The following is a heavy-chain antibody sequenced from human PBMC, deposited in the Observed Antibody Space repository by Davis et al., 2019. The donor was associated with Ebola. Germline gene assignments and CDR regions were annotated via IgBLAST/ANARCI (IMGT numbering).Heavy chain of an antibody. Sequence: GESLKISCAASGFTFSDYYMSWIRQAPGKGLEWVSSISSSSSYIYYADSVKGRFTISRDNAKNSLYLQMNSLRAEDTAVYYCARVIVGATTYYYYGMDVWGQGTTVTVSS. CDR3: ARVIVGATTYYYYGMDV. D-gene: IGHD1-26*01. CDR1: GFTFSDYY. J-gene: IGHJ6*02. CDR2: ISSSSSYI. V-gene: IGHV3-11*06.